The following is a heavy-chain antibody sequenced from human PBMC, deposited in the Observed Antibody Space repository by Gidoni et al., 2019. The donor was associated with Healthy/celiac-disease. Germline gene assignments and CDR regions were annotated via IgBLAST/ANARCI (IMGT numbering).Heavy chain of an antibody. J-gene: IGHJ4*02. CDR2: ISGSVGST. CDR3: AKGGGIAARRPFDY. V-gene: IGHV3-23*01. CDR1: GFTFSSYA. D-gene: IGHD6-6*01. Sequence: EVQLLESGGGLVQPGGSLRLACAASGFTFSSYARSWGRQAPGRGPGWVSAISGSVGSTYYADSGKGRFTISRDNSKNTLYLQMNSLRAEDTAVYYCAKGGGIAARRPFDYWGQGTLVTVSS.